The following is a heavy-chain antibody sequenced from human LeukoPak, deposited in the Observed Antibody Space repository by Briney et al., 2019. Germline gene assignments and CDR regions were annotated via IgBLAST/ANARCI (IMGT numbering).Heavy chain of an antibody. CDR1: GGTFSSYV. D-gene: IGHD3-3*01. V-gene: IGHV1-69*05. Sequence: ASVKVSCKASGGTFSSYVISWVRQAPGQGLEWMGGIIPIFGTANYAQKFQGRVTITTDESTSTAYMELSSLRSEDTAVYYCARDGWSGYYYMDVWGKGTTVTVSS. CDR3: ARDGWSGYYYMDV. J-gene: IGHJ6*03. CDR2: IIPIFGTA.